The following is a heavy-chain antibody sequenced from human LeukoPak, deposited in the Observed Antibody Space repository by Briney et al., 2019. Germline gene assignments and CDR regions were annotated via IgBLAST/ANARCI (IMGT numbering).Heavy chain of an antibody. J-gene: IGHJ4*02. CDR3: AKEAAVVGYCSSTSCYTDY. D-gene: IGHD2-2*02. CDR1: GFTFSSYW. Sequence: GGSLRLSCAASGFTFSSYWMSWVRQAPGKGLEWVANIKQDGSEKYYVDSVKGRFTISRDNSKNTLYLQMNSLRAEDTAVYYCAKEAAVVGYCSSTSCYTDYWGQGTLVTVSS. V-gene: IGHV3-7*03. CDR2: IKQDGSEK.